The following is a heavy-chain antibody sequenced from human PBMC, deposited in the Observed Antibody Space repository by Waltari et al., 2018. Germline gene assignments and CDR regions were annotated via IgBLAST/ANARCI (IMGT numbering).Heavy chain of an antibody. D-gene: IGHD6-6*01. CDR2: IYHSGST. Sequence: QVQLQESGPGLVKPSETLSLTCAVSGYSISSGYYWGWIRQPPGKGLEWIGSIYHSGSTYYNPSLKSRVTISVDTSKNQFSLKLSSVTAADTAVYYCASTLASSSRGGYWGQGTLV. CDR3: ASTLASSSRGGY. J-gene: IGHJ4*02. V-gene: IGHV4-38-2*01. CDR1: GYSISSGYY.